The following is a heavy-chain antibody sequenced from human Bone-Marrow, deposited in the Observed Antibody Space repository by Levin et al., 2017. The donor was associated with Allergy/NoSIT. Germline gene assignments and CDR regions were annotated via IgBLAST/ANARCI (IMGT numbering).Heavy chain of an antibody. CDR1: GFIFRSYW. CDR2: INGDGSYT. J-gene: IGHJ3*02. D-gene: IGHD1-26*01. V-gene: IGHV3-74*01. CDR3: ARDGDSGSSTGGDPFDI. Sequence: GESLKISCAASGFIFRSYWMHWVRQAPGKGLVWVSHINGDGSYTTYADSVKGRFTISRDNAKNTLFLQMNSLRAEDTAVYYCARDGDSGSSTGGDPFDIWGQGTMVTVSS.